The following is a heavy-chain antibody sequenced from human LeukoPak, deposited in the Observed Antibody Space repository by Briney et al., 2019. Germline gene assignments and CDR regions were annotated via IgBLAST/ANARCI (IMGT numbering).Heavy chain of an antibody. CDR2: IYHSGST. CDR1: GGSISSSNW. D-gene: IGHD6-13*01. J-gene: IGHJ4*02. Sequence: SETLSLTCAVSGGSISSSNWWSWVRQPPGKGLEWIGEIYHSGSTNYNPSLKSRVTISVDKSKNQFSLKLSSVTAADTAVYYCARLTPIGNIALGDYWGQGTLVTVSS. CDR3: ARLTPIGNIALGDY. V-gene: IGHV4-4*02.